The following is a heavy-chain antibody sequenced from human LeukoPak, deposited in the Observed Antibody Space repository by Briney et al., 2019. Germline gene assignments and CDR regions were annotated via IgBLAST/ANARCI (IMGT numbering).Heavy chain of an antibody. CDR3: AKNRGHCVDGVCHNYYYMDV. J-gene: IGHJ6*03. V-gene: IGHV3-23*01. Sequence: GGSLRLSCAASGLTFTSYAMTWVRQAPGKGLEWVSTVSGSAGRTDYADSVKGRFTISRDNLKNTLYLQMNGLRAEDTAVYYCAKNRGHCVDGVCHNYYYMDVWGKGTTVTVSS. D-gene: IGHD2-8*02. CDR1: GLTFTSYA. CDR2: VSGSAGRT.